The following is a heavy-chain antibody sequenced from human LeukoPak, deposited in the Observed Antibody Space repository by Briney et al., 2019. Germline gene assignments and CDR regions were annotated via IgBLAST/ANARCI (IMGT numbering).Heavy chain of an antibody. CDR3: AHGSGSYYGWDDAFDI. V-gene: IGHV1-18*01. Sequence: GASVKVSCKASGYTFTSYGISWVRQAPGQGLEWMGWISAYNGNTSYAQKLQGRVTMTTDTYTSTAYMELRSLRSDDTAVYYCAHGSGSYYGWDDAFDIWGQGTMVTVSS. D-gene: IGHD1-26*01. CDR1: GYTFTSYG. CDR2: ISAYNGNT. J-gene: IGHJ3*02.